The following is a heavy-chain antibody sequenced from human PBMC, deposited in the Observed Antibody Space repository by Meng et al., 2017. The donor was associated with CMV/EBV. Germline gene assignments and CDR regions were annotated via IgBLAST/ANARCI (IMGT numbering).Heavy chain of an antibody. Sequence: GASLKISCAASGFTFSSYSMNWVRQAPGKGLEWVSYISSSSSTIYYADSVKGRFTISRDNAKNSLYLQMNSLRAEDTAVYYCAREPTGIAAAGTYYYYYGMDVWGQGTTVTVSS. J-gene: IGHJ6*02. CDR3: AREPTGIAAAGTYYYYYGMDV. V-gene: IGHV3-48*04. CDR2: ISSSSSTI. D-gene: IGHD6-13*01. CDR1: GFTFSSYS.